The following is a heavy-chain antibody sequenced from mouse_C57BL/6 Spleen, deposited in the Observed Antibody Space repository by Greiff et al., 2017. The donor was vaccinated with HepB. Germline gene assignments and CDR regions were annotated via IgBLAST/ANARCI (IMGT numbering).Heavy chain of an antibody. CDR1: GYTFTSYW. Sequence: QVQLQQSGTELVKPGASVKLSCKASGYTFTSYWMHWVKQRPGQGLEWIGNINPSNGGTNYNEKFKSKATLTVDKSSSTAYMQLGSLTAEDSAVYYCARSGDYYGSSGYAMDYWGQGTSVTVSS. D-gene: IGHD1-1*01. J-gene: IGHJ4*01. CDR3: ARSGDYYGSSGYAMDY. V-gene: IGHV1-53*01. CDR2: INPSNGGT.